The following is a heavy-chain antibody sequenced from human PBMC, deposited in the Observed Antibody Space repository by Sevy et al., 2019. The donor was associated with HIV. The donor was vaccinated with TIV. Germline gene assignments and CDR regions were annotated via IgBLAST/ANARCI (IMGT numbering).Heavy chain of an antibody. V-gene: IGHV3-30-3*01. CDR1: GFTFSTYA. D-gene: IGHD3-3*01. CDR2: ISSDGTNK. CDR3: VRATNGVLRWFDY. J-gene: IGHJ4*02. Sequence: GGSLRLSCAASGFTFSTYAMRWVRQAPGKGLDWVAVISSDGTNKYYADSVKGRFTISRDNSKNTLYLQMNSLRPEDSALYYCVRATNGVLRWFDYWGQGTLVTVSS.